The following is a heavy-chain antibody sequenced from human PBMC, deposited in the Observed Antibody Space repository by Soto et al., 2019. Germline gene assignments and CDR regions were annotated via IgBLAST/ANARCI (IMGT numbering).Heavy chain of an antibody. J-gene: IGHJ4*02. V-gene: IGHV1-18*01. Sequence: QVQLVQSGAEVKKPGASVKVSCKASGYTFTSYGISWVRQSPGQGLEWMGWISAYNGNTNYAQKLQGRVTMTTDTSTSTAYMELRSLRSDDTAVYYCARDTGDYVWGSYRPFDYWGQGTLVTVSS. CDR3: ARDTGDYVWGSYRPFDY. CDR1: GYTFTSYG. CDR2: ISAYNGNT. D-gene: IGHD3-16*02.